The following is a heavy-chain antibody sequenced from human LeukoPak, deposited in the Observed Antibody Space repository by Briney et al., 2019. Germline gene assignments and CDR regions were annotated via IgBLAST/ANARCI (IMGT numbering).Heavy chain of an antibody. CDR1: GFTFSSYP. CDR2: ISYDGSKK. J-gene: IGHJ4*02. Sequence: LPGRSLRRSCAASGFTFSSYPLHWVRQVPGKGLEWVAVISYDGSKKYYADSVKGRFTISRDNSKNTLYLQMDSLRAEDTAIYYCAKLFKAYSSSWIDYWGQGNLVTVSS. D-gene: IGHD6-13*01. CDR3: AKLFKAYSSSWIDY. V-gene: IGHV3-30-3*02.